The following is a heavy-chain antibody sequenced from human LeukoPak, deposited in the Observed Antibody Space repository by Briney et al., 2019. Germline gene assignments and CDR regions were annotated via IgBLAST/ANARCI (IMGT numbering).Heavy chain of an antibody. CDR2: ISSSSSSI. CDR1: GFIFSSYS. Sequence: GGSLRLSCAASGFIFSSYSMNWVRQAPGKGLEWVSSISSSSSSIYYADSVKGRFTISRANAKNSLYVQMNSLRAEDTAVYYCAMVTAIYGYWGQGTLVTVSS. D-gene: IGHD2-21*02. J-gene: IGHJ4*02. V-gene: IGHV3-21*01. CDR3: AMVTAIYGY.